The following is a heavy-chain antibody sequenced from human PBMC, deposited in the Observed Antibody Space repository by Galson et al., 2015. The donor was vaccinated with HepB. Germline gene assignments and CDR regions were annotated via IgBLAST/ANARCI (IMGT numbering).Heavy chain of an antibody. Sequence: PALVKPTQTLTLTCTFSGFSLTTREVGVGWIRQPPGRALEWLGVIFGHDEKRYSSSLKSRLTITKDTSKNQVVLTVIDMDPVDTATYYCAHSGLGGACWECLDYWGQGTLVTVSS. J-gene: IGHJ4*02. CDR3: AHSGLGGACWECLDY. CDR1: GFSLTTREVG. CDR2: IFGHDEK. V-gene: IGHV2-5*01. D-gene: IGHD2-21*02.